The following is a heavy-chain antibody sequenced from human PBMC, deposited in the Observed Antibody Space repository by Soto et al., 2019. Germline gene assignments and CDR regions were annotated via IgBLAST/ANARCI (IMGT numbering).Heavy chain of an antibody. D-gene: IGHD7-27*01. V-gene: IGHV6-1*01. CDR3: ARLTGNSWLES. Sequence: QVQLQQSGPGLVKPSQTLSLTCAISGDSVSSNSATWDWIRQSPSRGLEWLGRTYDRSKWYNDYAVSVKSRITIKPETSNNQLSRPLNSVTADDTGVYYCARLTGNSWLESWGQGTLVTVSS. J-gene: IGHJ5*01. CDR2: TYDRSKWYN. CDR1: GDSVSSNSAT.